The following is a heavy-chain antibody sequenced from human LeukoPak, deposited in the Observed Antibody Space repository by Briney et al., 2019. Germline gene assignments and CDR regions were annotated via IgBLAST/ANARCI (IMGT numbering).Heavy chain of an antibody. CDR1: GFTFSSYS. CDR3: AKDRPNYYDSSGHYYRRNGDY. Sequence: GGSLRLSCAASGFTFSSYSMNWVRQAPGKGLEWVSSISSSSSYIYYAGSVKGQFTISRDNSKNTVYLQMNSLRAEDTAVYYCAKDRPNYYDSSGHYYRRNGDYWGQGTLVTVSS. D-gene: IGHD3-22*01. J-gene: IGHJ4*02. CDR2: ISSSSSYI. V-gene: IGHV3-21*04.